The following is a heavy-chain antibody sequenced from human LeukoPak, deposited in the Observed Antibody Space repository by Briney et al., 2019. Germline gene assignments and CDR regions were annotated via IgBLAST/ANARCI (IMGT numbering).Heavy chain of an antibody. D-gene: IGHD2-2*01. CDR2: IIPIFGTA. CDR1: GGTFSSYA. J-gene: IGHJ6*03. CDR3: ARHYIRDCSSTSCYDTYCYMDV. Sequence: ASVKVSCKASGGTFSSYAISWVRPAPGQGLEWMGGIIPIFGTANYAQKFQGRVTITTDESTSTAYMELSSLRSEDTAVYYCARHYIRDCSSTSCYDTYCYMDVWGKGTTVTVSS. V-gene: IGHV1-69*05.